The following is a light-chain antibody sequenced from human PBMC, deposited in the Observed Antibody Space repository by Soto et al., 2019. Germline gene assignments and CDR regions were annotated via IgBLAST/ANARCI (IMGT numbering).Light chain of an antibody. Sequence: DIQMTQSPSSLSASVGDSVTITCRASEGISNDLGWYQQKPGKAPKRLISAASSLQSGVPSRFGGSGSVTEFTLTISSLQPEDGAPEYGLQHNSYPLAFGQGTKVDIK. CDR2: AAS. CDR1: EGISND. CDR3: LQHNSYPLA. J-gene: IGKJ1*01. V-gene: IGKV1-17*01.